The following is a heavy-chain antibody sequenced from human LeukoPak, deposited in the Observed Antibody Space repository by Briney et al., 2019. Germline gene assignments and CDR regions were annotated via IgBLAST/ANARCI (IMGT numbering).Heavy chain of an antibody. J-gene: IGHJ4*02. V-gene: IGHV3-7*05. CDR2: IKQDGSAI. D-gene: IGHD3-16*01. Sequence: GGSLRLSGAASGFSFSNYLMSWVRQAPGKGLEWVANIKQDGSAISYVDSVKGRFTTSRDNAKNSLYLQMNSLRAEDTAVYYCARNRGAGGGYFDYWGQGVLVTVSS. CDR3: ARNRGAGGGYFDY. CDR1: GFSFSNYL.